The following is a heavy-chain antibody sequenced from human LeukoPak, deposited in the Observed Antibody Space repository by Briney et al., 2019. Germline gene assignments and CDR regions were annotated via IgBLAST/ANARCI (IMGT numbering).Heavy chain of an antibody. Sequence: EESLKIPCKGSGYSFTSYWIGWVRQMPGKGLEWMGIIYPGDSYTKYSPSFQGQVTFSADKSINTAYLHWTSLKAADTAVYYCARRFDFNWFDSWGQGTLVIVSS. V-gene: IGHV5-51*01. D-gene: IGHD2/OR15-2a*01. CDR2: IYPGDSYT. J-gene: IGHJ5*01. CDR3: ARRFDFNWFDS. CDR1: GYSFTSYW.